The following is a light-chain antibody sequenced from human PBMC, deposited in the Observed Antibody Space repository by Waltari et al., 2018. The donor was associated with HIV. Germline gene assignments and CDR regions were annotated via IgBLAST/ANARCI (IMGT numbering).Light chain of an antibody. V-gene: IGKV3-15*01. J-gene: IGKJ1*01. Sequence: ETVMTQSPGTLSASPGERVALSCRASQSVDNKLAWYQQKPGQSRRLLVYDASTGAAGIPDRFSGSGSGTQFTLTITGLQSEDCAVYYCQQYKNWPPLTFGQGTKVEIK. CDR2: DAS. CDR3: QQYKNWPPLT. CDR1: QSVDNK.